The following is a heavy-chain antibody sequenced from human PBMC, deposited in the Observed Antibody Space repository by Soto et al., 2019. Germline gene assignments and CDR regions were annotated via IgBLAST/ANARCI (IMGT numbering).Heavy chain of an antibody. J-gene: IGHJ4*02. Sequence: ASVNVSCKAAGYTFTGYDINWVRQATGQGLEWMGWMNPNSGNTGYAQKFQGRVTMTRNTSISTAYMELSSLRSEDTAVYYCAREGQWRRRKYFDYWGQGTLVTV. CDR3: AREGQWRRRKYFDY. V-gene: IGHV1-8*01. CDR2: MNPNSGNT. CDR1: GYTFTGYD. D-gene: IGHD6-19*01.